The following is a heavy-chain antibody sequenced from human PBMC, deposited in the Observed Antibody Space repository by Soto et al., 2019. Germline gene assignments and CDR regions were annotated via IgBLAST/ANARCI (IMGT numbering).Heavy chain of an antibody. CDR2: IYYSGST. CDR3: ARVALMVYGNFDY. V-gene: IGHV4-61*01. D-gene: IGHD2-8*01. J-gene: IGHJ4*02. Sequence: PSETLSLTCTVSGGSVSSGSYYWSWIRQPPGKGLEWIGYIYYSGSTNYNPCLKSRVTISVDTSKNQFSLKLSSVTAADTAVYYFARVALMVYGNFDYWGQGTLVTLSS. CDR1: GGSVSSGSYY.